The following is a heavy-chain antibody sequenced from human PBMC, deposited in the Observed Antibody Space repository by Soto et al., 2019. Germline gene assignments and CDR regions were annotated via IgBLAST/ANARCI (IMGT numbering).Heavy chain of an antibody. V-gene: IGHV1-24*01. CDR3: ATKSLDYGDYVGAFDI. CDR2: FDPEDGET. J-gene: IGHJ3*02. D-gene: IGHD4-17*01. Sequence: GASVKVSCKVSGYTLTELSMHWVRQAPGKGLEWMGGFDPEDGETIYAQKFQGRVTMTEDTSTDTAYMELSSLRSEDAAVYYCATKSLDYGDYVGAFDIWGQGTMVT. CDR1: GYTLTELS.